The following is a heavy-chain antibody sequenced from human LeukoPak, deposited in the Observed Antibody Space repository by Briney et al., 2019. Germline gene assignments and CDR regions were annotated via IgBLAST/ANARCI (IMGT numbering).Heavy chain of an antibody. CDR3: ATKESRFLEWLPIPRSYFDH. V-gene: IGHV4-34*01. CDR1: GGSFSGYY. CDR2: INHSGST. J-gene: IGHJ4*02. Sequence: SETLPLTCAVYGGSFSGYYWSWIRQPPGKGLEWIGEINHSGSTNYNPSLKSRVTISVDTSKNQFSLKLSSVTAADTAVYYCATKESRFLEWLPIPRSYFDHWGQGTLVTVSS. D-gene: IGHD3-3*01.